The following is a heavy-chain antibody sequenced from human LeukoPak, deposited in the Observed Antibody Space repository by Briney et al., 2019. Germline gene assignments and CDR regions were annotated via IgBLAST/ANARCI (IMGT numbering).Heavy chain of an antibody. J-gene: IGHJ4*02. CDR1: GFTFSSYA. V-gene: IGHV3-23*01. CDR2: ISGSGDST. Sequence: GGSLRLSCAGSGFTFSSYAMSWVRQAPGEGLEWVSAISGSGDSTYYADAVKGRFTSSRDNSKNTLYLQMSSLRAEDTAVYYCAKTTGRYYDFWGVYWGQGTLVTVSS. CDR3: AKTTGRYYDFWGVY. D-gene: IGHD3-3*01.